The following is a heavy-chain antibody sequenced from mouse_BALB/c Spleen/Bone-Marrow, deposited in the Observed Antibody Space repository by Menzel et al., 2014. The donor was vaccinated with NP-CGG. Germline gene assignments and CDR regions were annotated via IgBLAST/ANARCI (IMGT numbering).Heavy chain of an antibody. V-gene: IGHV1S81*02. Sequence: QVQLQQSGAELVKPGASVEPSCKASGYTFTSYWMHWVKQRPGQGLEWIGEINPSNGRTNYVEKFKSKATLSGDKSSSTVYMQLSSLTSEDSAVYYCARSGYWYFDVWGAGTTVTVSA. J-gene: IGHJ1*01. D-gene: IGHD3-1*01. CDR3: ARSGYWYFDV. CDR2: INPSNGRT. CDR1: GYTFTSYW.